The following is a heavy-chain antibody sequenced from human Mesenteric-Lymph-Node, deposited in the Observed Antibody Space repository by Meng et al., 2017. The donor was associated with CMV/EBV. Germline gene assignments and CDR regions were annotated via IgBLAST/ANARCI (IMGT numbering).Heavy chain of an antibody. J-gene: IGHJ4*02. D-gene: IGHD6-13*01. CDR3: ANFGVDDSSWYEVGYFDF. Sequence: FRSYAVSWVRQVPGKGLEWVSSISGSGDRTYYADSVKGRFTISRDNSQNTLYLQMNSLRAEDTALYYCANFGVDDSSWYEVGYFDFWGQGTLVTVSS. CDR2: ISGSGDRT. V-gene: IGHV3-23*01. CDR1: FRSYA.